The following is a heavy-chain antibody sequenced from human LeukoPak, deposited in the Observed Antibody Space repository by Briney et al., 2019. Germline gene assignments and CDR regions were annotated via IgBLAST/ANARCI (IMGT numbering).Heavy chain of an antibody. Sequence: SETLSLTCTVSGGSISSYYWSWIRQPPGKGLEWIGYIYYSGSTNYNPSLKSRVTISVDTSKNQFSLKLSSVTAADTAVYYCARRGRRPFDYWGQGTLVTVSS. V-gene: IGHV4-59*12. CDR3: ARRGRRPFDY. CDR1: GGSISSYY. J-gene: IGHJ4*02. D-gene: IGHD1-1*01. CDR2: IYYSGST.